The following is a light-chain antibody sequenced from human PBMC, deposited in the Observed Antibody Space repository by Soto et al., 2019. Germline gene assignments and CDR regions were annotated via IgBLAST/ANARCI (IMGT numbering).Light chain of an antibody. Sequence: EIVLTQSPGTLSLSPGERATLSCRAIQSVRSGYLAWSQQKLGQAPRLLIYGTSTRATGIPDRFSGSGSGTDFTLTISRVEPEGFAVYYCQQYGTAPYTFGPGTKLEIK. CDR2: GTS. V-gene: IGKV3-20*01. J-gene: IGKJ2*01. CDR3: QQYGTAPYT. CDR1: QSVRSGY.